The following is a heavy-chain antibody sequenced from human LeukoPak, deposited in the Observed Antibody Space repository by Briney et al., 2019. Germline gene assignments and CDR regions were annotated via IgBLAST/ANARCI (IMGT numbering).Heavy chain of an antibody. CDR1: GGSISSSSYY. Sequence: SETLSLTCTVSGGSISSSSYYWGWIRQPPGKGLEWIGSIYYSGGTYYNPSLKSRVTISVDTSKNQFSLKLSSVTAADTAVYYCARAATTGSHRTYYFDYWGQGTLVTVSS. CDR3: ARAATTGSHRTYYFDY. CDR2: IYYSGGT. D-gene: IGHD3-9*01. V-gene: IGHV4-39*07. J-gene: IGHJ4*02.